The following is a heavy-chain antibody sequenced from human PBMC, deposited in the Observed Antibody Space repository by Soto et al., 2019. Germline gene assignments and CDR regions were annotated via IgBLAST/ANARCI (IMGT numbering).Heavy chain of an antibody. CDR1: GGSISSYY. Sequence: QVQLQESGPGLVKPSETLSLTCTVSGGSISSYYWSWIRQPPGKGLEWIGYIYYSGSTNYNPSLRSRVTLSVDTSKNQFSLKLSSVTAADTAVYYCARRHAGNFDYWGQGTLVTVSS. D-gene: IGHD1-26*01. J-gene: IGHJ4*02. CDR3: ARRHAGNFDY. V-gene: IGHV4-59*01. CDR2: IYYSGST.